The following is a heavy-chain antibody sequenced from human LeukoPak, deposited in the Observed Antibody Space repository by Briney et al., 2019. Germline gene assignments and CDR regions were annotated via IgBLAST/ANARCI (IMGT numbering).Heavy chain of an antibody. CDR1: GGSISSYY. V-gene: IGHV4-59*01. J-gene: IGHJ6*04. CDR3: ARGDYYGSGSYHNPGDYYGMDV. CDR2: IYYSGST. Sequence: SETLSLTCTVSGGSISSYYWSWIRQPPGKGLEWIGYIYYSGSTNYNPSLKSRVTISVDTSKNQFSLKLSSVTAADTAVYYCARGDYYGSGSYHNPGDYYGMDVWGKGTTVTVSS. D-gene: IGHD3-10*01.